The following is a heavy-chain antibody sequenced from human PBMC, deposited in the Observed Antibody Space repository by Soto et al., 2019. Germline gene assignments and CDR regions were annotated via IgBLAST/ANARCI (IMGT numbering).Heavy chain of an antibody. CDR3: ARGIFTNHHGMDV. CDR1: GGSITSNAW. J-gene: IGHJ6*02. D-gene: IGHD2-15*01. CDR2: RYHSGST. V-gene: IGHV4-4*02. Sequence: QVQLQESGPGLVKPSGTLSLTCAVSGGSITSNAWWSWVRQHPGKGLEWIGERYHSGSTNYNQSHKCRVPISVDESKNQFSLRLSPVSAADPAIYYIARGIFTNHHGMDVWGQGTTVTVSS.